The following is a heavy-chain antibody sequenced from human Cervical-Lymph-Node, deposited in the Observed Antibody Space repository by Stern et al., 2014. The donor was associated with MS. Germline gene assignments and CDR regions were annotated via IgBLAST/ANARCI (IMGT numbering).Heavy chain of an antibody. CDR2: IKAEIDGGTA. CDR1: GISVNNAW. J-gene: IGHJ3*01. CDR3: ATQDSPGEEDAYSI. Sequence: EVQLVQSGGGLVKPGGSLRLSCEASGISVNNAWMTWVRQAPGKGLQWVGRIKAEIDGGTADSAAPVKGRFSILRDDSKNTVYLQMNSLKIEDTAVYFCATQDSPGEEDAYSIWGQGTMVTVSS. D-gene: IGHD3-16*01. V-gene: IGHV3-15*05.